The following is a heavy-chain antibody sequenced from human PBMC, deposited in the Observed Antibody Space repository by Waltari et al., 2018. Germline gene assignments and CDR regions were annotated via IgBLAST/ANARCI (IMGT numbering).Heavy chain of an antibody. CDR1: GGSIRSSSYY. CDR2: IYYSVRT. Sequence: QLQLQESGPGLVKPSETLSLTCTVSGGSIRSSSYYWGWIRQPPGTGLGWIGSIYYSVRTYSNPSLKSRFTISVDTSKNQFSLKLSSVTAADTAVYYCARGWERWGFDYWGQGTLVTVSS. J-gene: IGHJ4*02. V-gene: IGHV4-39*07. D-gene: IGHD1-26*01. CDR3: ARGWERWGFDY.